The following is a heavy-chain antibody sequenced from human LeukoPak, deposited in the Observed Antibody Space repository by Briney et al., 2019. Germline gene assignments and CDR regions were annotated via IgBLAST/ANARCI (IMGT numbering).Heavy chain of an antibody. V-gene: IGHV3-23*01. CDR1: GFAFSNYA. CDR2: LSGGGDSR. D-gene: IGHD1-26*01. Sequence: GGSLRLSCAASGFAFSNYAMSWVRQAPGKGLEWVSSLSGGGDSRYYADSVMGRFTISRDNSKNTLYLQMNSLRAEDTAVYYCAKDGGYSGSYFDYWGQGTLVTVSS. J-gene: IGHJ4*02. CDR3: AKDGGYSGSYFDY.